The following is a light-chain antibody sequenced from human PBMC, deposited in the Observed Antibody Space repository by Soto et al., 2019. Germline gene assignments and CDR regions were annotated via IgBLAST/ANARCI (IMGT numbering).Light chain of an antibody. V-gene: IGKV4-1*01. Sequence: DIVMTQSPDSLAVSLGERATINCKSSQSVLYSSNNKNYQAWYQQKPGQPPKLLIYWASTRESGVPDRFSGSGAGIDFTLTISSLQAEDVAVYYCQQYYSTPLFTFGPGTKVDIK. CDR1: QSVLYSSNNKNY. CDR3: QQYYSTPLFT. J-gene: IGKJ3*01. CDR2: WAS.